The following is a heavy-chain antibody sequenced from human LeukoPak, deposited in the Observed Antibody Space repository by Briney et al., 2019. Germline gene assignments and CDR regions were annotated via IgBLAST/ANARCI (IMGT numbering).Heavy chain of an antibody. CDR3: ARDSPGDYYDSSGFDY. CDR1: GYTFTGYY. CDR2: INPNSGGT. J-gene: IGHJ4*02. V-gene: IGHV1-2*06. Sequence: GASVKVSCKASGYTFTGYYMHWVRQAPGQGLEWMGRINPNSGGTNYAQKFQGRVTMTRDTSISTAYMELSRLRSDDTAVYYCARDSPGDYYDSSGFDYWGQGTLGTVSS. D-gene: IGHD3-22*01.